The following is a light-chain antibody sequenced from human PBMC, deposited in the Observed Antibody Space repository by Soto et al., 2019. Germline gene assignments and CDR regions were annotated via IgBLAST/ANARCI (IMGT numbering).Light chain of an antibody. CDR1: QGIYNF. J-gene: IGKJ4*01. V-gene: IGKV1-27*01. CDR3: QKYNTAPLT. Sequence: DVQMTRSPSSLSASVGDRITITCRASQGIYNFVAWYQQRPGKIPTLLIYAASTLRSGVPSRFSGSGSGTHFNLTISSLQPEDVATYYCQKYNTAPLTFGGGTKVDI. CDR2: AAS.